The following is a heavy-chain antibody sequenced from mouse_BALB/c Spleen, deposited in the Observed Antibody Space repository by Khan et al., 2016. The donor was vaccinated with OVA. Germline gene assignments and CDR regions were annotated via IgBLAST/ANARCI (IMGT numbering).Heavy chain of an antibody. J-gene: IGHJ1*01. CDR3: ARKNYRYDRYFDV. CDR1: GYTFTNYG. CDR2: INTYTGEP. D-gene: IGHD2-14*01. V-gene: IGHV9-3-1*01. Sequence: QSGPELKKPGETVKISCKASGYTFTNYGMNWVKQAPGKGLKWMGWINTYTGEPTYADDFKGRFAFSLETSASTAYLQINNLKNEDTATYFCARKNYRYDRYFDVWGAGTTVTVSS.